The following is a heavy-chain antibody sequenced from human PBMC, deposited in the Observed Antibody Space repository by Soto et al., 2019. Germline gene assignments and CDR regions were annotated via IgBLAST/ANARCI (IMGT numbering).Heavy chain of an antibody. V-gene: IGHV3-33*01. CDR1: GFTFSSYG. J-gene: IGHJ6*02. D-gene: IGHD5-18*01. CDR3: EREGIQLWPPYGMDV. CDR2: IWDDGSNK. Sequence: QVQLVESGGGVVQPGRSLRLSCAASGFTFSSYGMHWVRQAPGKGLEWVAVIWDDGSNKYYADSVKGRFTISRDNSKNTLYLQLNSLRAEDTAVYDCEREGIQLWPPYGMDVWGQGTTVTVSS.